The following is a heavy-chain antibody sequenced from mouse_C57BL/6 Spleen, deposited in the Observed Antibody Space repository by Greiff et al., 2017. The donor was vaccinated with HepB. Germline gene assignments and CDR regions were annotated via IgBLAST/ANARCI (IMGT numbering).Heavy chain of an antibody. Sequence: EVKLVESGGGLVQPGGSMKLSCVASGFTFSNYWMNWVRQSPEKGLEWVAQIRLKSDNYATHYAESVKGRFTISRDDSKSSVYLQMNNLRAEDTGIYYCTGRYSGYFDVWGTGTTVTVSS. J-gene: IGHJ1*03. CDR1: GFTFSNYW. V-gene: IGHV6-3*01. CDR2: IRLKSDNYAT. CDR3: TGRYSGYFDV.